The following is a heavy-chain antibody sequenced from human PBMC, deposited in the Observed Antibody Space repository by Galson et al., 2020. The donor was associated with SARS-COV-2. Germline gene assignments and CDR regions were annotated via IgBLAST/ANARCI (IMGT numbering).Heavy chain of an antibody. V-gene: IGHV4-34*01. D-gene: IGHD2-8*01. Sequence: SETLSLTCAVYGGSFSGYYWSWIRQPPGKGLEWIGEINHSGSTNYNPSIKSRVTISVDTSKNQFSLKLSSVTAADTAVYYCARGSPPAGSIVRYYYYGMDVWGQGTTVTVSS. CDR2: INHSGST. CDR3: ARGSPPAGSIVRYYYYGMDV. J-gene: IGHJ6*02. CDR1: GGSFSGYY.